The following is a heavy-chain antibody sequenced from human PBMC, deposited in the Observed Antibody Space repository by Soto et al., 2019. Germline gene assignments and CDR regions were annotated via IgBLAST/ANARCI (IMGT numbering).Heavy chain of an antibody. CDR1: GGTFSSYA. V-gene: IGHV1-69*13. Sequence: ASVKVSCKASGGTFSSYAISWVRQAPGQGLEWMGGIIPIFGTANYAQKFQGRVTITADESTSTAYMELSSLRSEDTAVYYCARAPLGYSYGLERVFDYWGQGTLVTVSS. CDR2: IIPIFGTA. CDR3: ARAPLGYSYGLERVFDY. D-gene: IGHD5-18*01. J-gene: IGHJ4*02.